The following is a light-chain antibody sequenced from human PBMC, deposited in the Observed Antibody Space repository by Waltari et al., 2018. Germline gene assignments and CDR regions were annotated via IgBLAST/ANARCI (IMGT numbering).Light chain of an antibody. J-gene: IGLJ1*01. CDR1: NSDVGGYNY. CDR2: DVS. CDR3: GSYRSSSARYV. V-gene: IGLV2-14*01. Sequence: QSALTQPASVSGSPGQSITISCTGSNSDVGGYNYFSWYQQHPGKAPKVMIYDVSNRPSGVSNRFSVSKSGNTASLIISGLQAEDEADYYCGSYRSSSARYVFGTGTKVTVL.